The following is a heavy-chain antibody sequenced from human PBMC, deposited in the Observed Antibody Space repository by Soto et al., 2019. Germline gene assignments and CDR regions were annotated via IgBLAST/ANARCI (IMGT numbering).Heavy chain of an antibody. CDR1: GFTFRTYY. D-gene: IGHD6-6*01. J-gene: IGHJ4*02. Sequence: PGGSLRLSCAASGFTFRTYYMIWVRQARGNGLEWVSSISAGSSNIYYAPSVKGRFTISRDNAKNLLFLQINSLRADDTAVYYCARQYPSSSRHFDHWGQGTLVTVSS. V-gene: IGHV3-21*01. CDR2: ISAGSSNI. CDR3: ARQYPSSSRHFDH.